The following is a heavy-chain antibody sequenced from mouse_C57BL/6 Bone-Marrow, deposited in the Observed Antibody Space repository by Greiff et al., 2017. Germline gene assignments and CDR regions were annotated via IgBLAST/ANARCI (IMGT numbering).Heavy chain of an antibody. D-gene: IGHD1-1*01. CDR2: IYPRSGNT. CDR3: PLGGYYGKFAY. CDR1: GYTFTSYG. V-gene: IGHV1-81*01. Sequence: VQLQQSGAELARPGASVKLSCKASGYTFTSYGISWVKQRPGQGLEWIGEIYPRSGNTYYNEKFKGKATLTADKSSSTAYMELRSLTSEDSADYGCPLGGYYGKFAYWGQGTLVTVSA. J-gene: IGHJ3*01.